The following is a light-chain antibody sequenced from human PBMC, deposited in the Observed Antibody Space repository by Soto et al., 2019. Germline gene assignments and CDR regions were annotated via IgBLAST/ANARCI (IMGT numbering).Light chain of an antibody. J-gene: IGLJ1*01. V-gene: IGLV2-23*01. CDR1: SSDVGSYNL. Sequence: QSALTQPASVSGSPGQSITISCTGTSSDVGSYNLVSWYQQHPGKAPKLMIYEGSKRPSGVSNRFSGSKSGNTASLTISGLQAEDEADSYCCSYAGSSTWVFGTGTKLTVL. CDR2: EGS. CDR3: CSYAGSSTWV.